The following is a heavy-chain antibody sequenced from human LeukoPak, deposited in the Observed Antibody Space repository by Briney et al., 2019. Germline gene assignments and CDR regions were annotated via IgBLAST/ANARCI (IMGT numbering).Heavy chain of an antibody. CDR1: GFTVSYNY. CDR3: ASLRPTSRQYFDN. Sequence: PGGSLRLSCAASGFTVSYNYMSWVRQAPGKGLKWVSIIYSGGSAYYADSVRGRFTISRDNSKNILYLQMNSLRAEDTAVYYCASLRPTSRQYFDNLGQGTLVTVSS. CDR2: IYSGGSA. V-gene: IGHV3-66*01. D-gene: IGHD6-25*01. J-gene: IGHJ4*02.